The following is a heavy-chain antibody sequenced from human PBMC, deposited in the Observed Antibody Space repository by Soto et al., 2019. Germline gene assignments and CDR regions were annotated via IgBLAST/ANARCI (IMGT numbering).Heavy chain of an antibody. Sequence: PSETLSLTCAVYGGSFSGYYWSWIRQPPGKGLEWIGEINHSGSTNYNPSLKSRVTISVDTSKNQFSLKLSSVTAADTAVYYCARALAAAEGRRGTFDIWGQGTMVTVSS. D-gene: IGHD6-13*01. CDR3: ARALAAAEGRRGTFDI. CDR1: GGSFSGYY. CDR2: INHSGST. J-gene: IGHJ3*02. V-gene: IGHV4-34*01.